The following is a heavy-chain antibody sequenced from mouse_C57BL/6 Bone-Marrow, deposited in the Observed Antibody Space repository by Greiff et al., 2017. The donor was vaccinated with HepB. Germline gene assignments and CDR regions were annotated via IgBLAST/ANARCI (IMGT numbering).Heavy chain of an antibody. CDR2: IYPRSGNT. D-gene: IGHD1-1*01. CDR1: GYTFTSYG. J-gene: IGHJ2*01. V-gene: IGHV1-81*01. Sequence: QVQLQQSGAELARPGASVKLSCKASGYTFTSYGISWVKQRSGQGLEWIGEIYPRSGNTYYNEKFKGKATLTADKSSSTAYMELRSLTSEDSAVYFCARGLLRSFYYFDYWGQGTTLTVSS. CDR3: ARGLLRSFYYFDY.